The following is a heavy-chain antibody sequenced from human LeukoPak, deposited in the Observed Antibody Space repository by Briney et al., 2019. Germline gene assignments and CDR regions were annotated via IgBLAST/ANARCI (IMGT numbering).Heavy chain of an antibody. V-gene: IGHV4-34*01. CDR1: GGSFSGYY. CDR3: ARDVGTALVTGDY. D-gene: IGHD5-18*01. Sequence: SETLSLTCAVYGGSFSGYYWTWIRQPPGKGLEWIGEINHSGSTNYNPSLKSRVTISVDKSKNQLSLKLISVTAADTAVYYCARDVGTALVTGDYWGQGTLVTVSS. J-gene: IGHJ4*02. CDR2: INHSGST.